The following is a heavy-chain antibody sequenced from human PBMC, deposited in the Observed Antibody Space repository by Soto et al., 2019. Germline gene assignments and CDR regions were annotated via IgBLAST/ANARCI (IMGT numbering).Heavy chain of an antibody. CDR2: ISSSSSYI. V-gene: IGHV3-21*01. J-gene: IGHJ4*02. CDR1: GFTFSSYS. Sequence: GGSLRLSCAASGFTFSSYSMNWVRQAPGKGLEWVSSISSSSSYIYYAGSVKGRFTISRDNAKNSLYLQMNSLRAEDTAVYYCASFDSYSSLDYWAQGTLVTVSS. CDR3: ASFDSYSSLDY. D-gene: IGHD6-13*01.